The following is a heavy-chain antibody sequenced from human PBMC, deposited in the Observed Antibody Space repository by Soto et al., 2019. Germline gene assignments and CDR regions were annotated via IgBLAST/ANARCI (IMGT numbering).Heavy chain of an antibody. CDR1: GFTFSSYG. CDR2: IWYDGSNK. V-gene: IGHV3-33*01. J-gene: IGHJ6*02. CDR3: ARVYKRAPEGNYYGMDV. D-gene: IGHD1-1*01. Sequence: GGSLRLSCAASGFTFSSYGMHWVRQAPGKGLEWVAVIWYDGSNKYYADSVKGRFTISRDNSKNTLYLQMNSLRAEDTAVYYCARVYKRAPEGNYYGMDVWGQGTTVTVSS.